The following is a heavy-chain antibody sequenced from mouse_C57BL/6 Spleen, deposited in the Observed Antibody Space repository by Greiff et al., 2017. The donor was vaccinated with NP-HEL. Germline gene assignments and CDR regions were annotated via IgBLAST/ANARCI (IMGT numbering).Heavy chain of an antibody. J-gene: IGHJ1*03. CDR1: GYTFTNYW. Sequence: VQLQQSGAELVRPGTSVKMSCKASGYTFTNYWIGWAKQRPGHGLEWIGDIYPGGGYTNYNEKFKGKATLTADKSSSTAYMQFSSLTSEDSAIYYCARSGKIYYGSSTYWYFDVWGTGTTVTVSS. V-gene: IGHV1-63*01. CDR2: IYPGGGYT. CDR3: ARSGKIYYGSSTYWYFDV. D-gene: IGHD1-1*01.